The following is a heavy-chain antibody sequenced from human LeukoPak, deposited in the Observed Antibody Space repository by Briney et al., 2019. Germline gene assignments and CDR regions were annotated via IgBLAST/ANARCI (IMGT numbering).Heavy chain of an antibody. CDR3: ASGPQRRILDY. D-gene: IGHD1-1*01. V-gene: IGHV4-59*01. CDR1: GGSISSYY. J-gene: IGHJ4*02. Sequence: PSETLSLTCTVSGGSISSYYWSWIRQPPGKGLEWIGYIYYSGSTNYNPSLKSRVTISVDTSKNQFSLKLSSVTAADTAVYYCASGPQRRILDYWGQGTLVTVSS. CDR2: IYYSGST.